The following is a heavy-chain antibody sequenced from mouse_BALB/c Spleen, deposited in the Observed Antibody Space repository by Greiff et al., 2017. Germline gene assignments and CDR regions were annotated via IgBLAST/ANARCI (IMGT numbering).Heavy chain of an antibody. Sequence: EVQGVESGGGLVKPGGSLKLSCAASGFTFSSYAMSWVRQTPEKRLEWVASISSGGNTYYPDSVKGRFTISRDNARNILYLQMSSLRSEDTAMYYCAREGYGYDVYWGQGTTLTVSS. CDR3: AREGYGYDVY. V-gene: IGHV5-6-5*01. CDR2: ISSGGNT. D-gene: IGHD2-2*01. CDR1: GFTFSSYA. J-gene: IGHJ2*01.